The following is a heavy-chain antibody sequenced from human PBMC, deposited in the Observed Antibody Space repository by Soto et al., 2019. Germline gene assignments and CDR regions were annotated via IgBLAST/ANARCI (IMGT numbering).Heavy chain of an antibody. CDR1: GFSFSSLW. Sequence: PGWALRLSCTTSGFSFSSLWMIWVRQAPGKGLEWVAIIKQDGSEKHYVDSVKGRFTVSRDNAEKSLYLQMDSLRPDDTAVYYCVRGYSDYTDYFDYWGQGALVTVSS. J-gene: IGHJ4*02. CDR3: VRGYSDYTDYFDY. D-gene: IGHD4-17*01. V-gene: IGHV3-7*03. CDR2: IKQDGSEK.